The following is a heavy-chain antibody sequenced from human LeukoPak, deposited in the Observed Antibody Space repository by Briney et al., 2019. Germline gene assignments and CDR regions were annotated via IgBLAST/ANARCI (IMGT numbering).Heavy chain of an antibody. J-gene: IGHJ5*02. CDR2: ISYDGGTK. D-gene: IGHD3-10*01. CDR3: AKKSHSGSHQAGVDP. V-gene: IGHV3-30*18. CDR1: GFTFSSYG. Sequence: PGGSLRLSCAASGFTFSSYGMHWVRQAPGKGLEWVAFISYDGGTKYYADSVKGRFTISRDNSKDTLYLQMKSLRSEDTAVYYCAKKSHSGSHQAGVDPWGQGTLVTVSS.